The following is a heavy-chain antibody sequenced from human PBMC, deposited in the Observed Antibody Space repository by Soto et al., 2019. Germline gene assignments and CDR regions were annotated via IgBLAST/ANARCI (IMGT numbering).Heavy chain of an antibody. CDR1: GFTFSDYY. V-gene: IGHV3-11*06. CDR3: ASYHSLGGYIDGIFDC. D-gene: IGHD5-18*01. Sequence: GGSLRLSCAASGFTFSDYYMSWIRQAPGKGLEWVSHISSRSSYTNYADSVKGRFIIFRDNATNKLFLQMNRLRADDTAVYYCASYHSLGGYIDGIFDCWGQGTLVTVSS. CDR2: ISSRSSYT. J-gene: IGHJ4*02.